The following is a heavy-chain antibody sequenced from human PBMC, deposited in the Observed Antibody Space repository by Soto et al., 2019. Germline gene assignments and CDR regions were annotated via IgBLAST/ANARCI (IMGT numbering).Heavy chain of an antibody. CDR1: GFTFSSYW. V-gene: IGHV3-7*01. CDR3: ARVVPQQLVTNWFDP. Sequence: GSLRLSCAASGFTFSSYWMSWVHQAPGKGLEWVANIKQDGSEKYYVDSVKGRFTISRDNAKNSLYLQMNSLRAEDTAVYYCARVVPQQLVTNWFDPWGQGTLVTVSS. J-gene: IGHJ5*02. D-gene: IGHD6-13*01. CDR2: IKQDGSEK.